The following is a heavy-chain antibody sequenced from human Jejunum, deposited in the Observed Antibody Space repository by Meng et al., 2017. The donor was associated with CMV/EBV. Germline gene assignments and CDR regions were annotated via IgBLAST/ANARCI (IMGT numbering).Heavy chain of an antibody. CDR1: GFTVSSHW. CDR2: IRHDVDEK. Sequence: GFTVSSHWMAWGRQAPGKGLEWVANIRHDVDEKYYVGSVKGRFTVSRDIGKNSLYLQMNSLRAEDTAVYYCARIYDYGGAHYGMDVWGQGTTVTVSS. D-gene: IGHD4/OR15-4a*01. J-gene: IGHJ6*02. V-gene: IGHV3-7*01. CDR3: ARIYDYGGAHYGMDV.